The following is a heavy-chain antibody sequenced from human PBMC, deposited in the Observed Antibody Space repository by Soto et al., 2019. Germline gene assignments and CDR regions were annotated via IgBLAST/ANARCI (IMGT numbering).Heavy chain of an antibody. D-gene: IGHD4-17*01. CDR1: GFTFSSYW. Sequence: EVQLLESGGDLIQPGGSLRLSCVASGFTFSSYWMSWVRQAPGKGLEWVANIKQDGSEKYYVDSVKGRFTISRDNAKNSLYLQMNSLRAEDTAVYYCARDRGGDYPDYWGQGTLVTVSS. V-gene: IGHV3-7*01. J-gene: IGHJ4*02. CDR2: IKQDGSEK. CDR3: ARDRGGDYPDY.